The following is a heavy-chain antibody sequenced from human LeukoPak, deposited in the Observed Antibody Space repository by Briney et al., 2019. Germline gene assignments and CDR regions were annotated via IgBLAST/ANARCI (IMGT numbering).Heavy chain of an antibody. Sequence: RTSETLSLTCTVSGDSISSGSYYWNWIRQPAGKGLEWIGRVYRNGNINYNPSLKSRVTISPDTSKNQFSLKLTSVTAADTAVYYCASLGSNDYWGQGTLVTVSS. D-gene: IGHD2-2*01. CDR2: VYRNGNI. V-gene: IGHV4-61*02. CDR1: GDSISSGSYY. J-gene: IGHJ4*02. CDR3: ASLGSNDY.